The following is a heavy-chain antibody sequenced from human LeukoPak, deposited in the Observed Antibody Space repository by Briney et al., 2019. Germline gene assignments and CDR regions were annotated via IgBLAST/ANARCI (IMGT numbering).Heavy chain of an antibody. Sequence: GGSLRLSCAASGFTFDDYSMSWVRQAPGKGLEWVSGINWNGGSTGYADSVKGRFTISRDNAKNSLYLQMNSLRAEDTAVYYCARSLRSGTYFDYWGQGTLVTVSS. D-gene: IGHD1-1*01. CDR3: ARSLRSGTYFDY. CDR2: INWNGGST. V-gene: IGHV3-20*04. J-gene: IGHJ4*02. CDR1: GFTFDDYS.